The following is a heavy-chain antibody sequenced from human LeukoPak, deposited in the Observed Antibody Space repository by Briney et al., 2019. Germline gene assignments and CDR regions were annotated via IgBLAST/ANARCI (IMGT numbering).Heavy chain of an antibody. CDR2: ISAYNGNT. D-gene: IGHD1-20*01. J-gene: IGHJ3*02. Sequence: WASVKVSCKASGYTFTNFGISWVRQAPGQGLEWMGWISAYNGNTNYAQRLQGRVTITADESTSTAYMELSSLRSEDTAVYYCARSPLYNWNDVKYAFDIWGQGTMVTVSS. CDR1: GYTFTNFG. V-gene: IGHV1-18*01. CDR3: ARSPLYNWNDVKYAFDI.